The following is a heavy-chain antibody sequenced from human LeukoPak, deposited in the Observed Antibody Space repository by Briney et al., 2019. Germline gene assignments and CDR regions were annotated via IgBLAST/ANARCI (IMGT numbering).Heavy chain of an antibody. CDR3: ARISVGYSYFDY. D-gene: IGHD2-15*01. Sequence: KPSETLSLTCAVYGGSFSGYYWSWIRQPPGKGLEWIGEINHSGSTNYNPSLKSRVTISVDTSKNQFSLKLSSVTAADTAVYYCARISVGYSYFDYWGQGTLVTVSS. CDR2: INHSGST. CDR1: GGSFSGYY. V-gene: IGHV4-34*01. J-gene: IGHJ4*02.